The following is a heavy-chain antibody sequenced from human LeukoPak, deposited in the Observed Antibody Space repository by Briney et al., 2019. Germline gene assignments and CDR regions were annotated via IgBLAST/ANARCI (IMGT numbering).Heavy chain of an antibody. CDR2: VIGSGGNT. D-gene: IGHD1-1*01. V-gene: IGHV3-23*01. Sequence: TGGSLRLSCAASGFTFSTYAMNWARQAPGKGLEWVSGVIGSGGNTYYADSVKGRFTISRDNSKNTLYLQMISLSAEDTAVYYCAKLLGTYHYYGMDVWGPGTTVTVSS. J-gene: IGHJ6*02. CDR1: GFTFSTYA. CDR3: AKLLGTYHYYGMDV.